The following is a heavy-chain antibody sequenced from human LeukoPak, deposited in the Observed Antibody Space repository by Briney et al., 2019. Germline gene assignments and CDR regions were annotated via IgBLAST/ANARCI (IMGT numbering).Heavy chain of an antibody. CDR1: GFTFSNYE. CDR2: ISGSGSLR. Sequence: SGGSLRLSCAASGFTFSNYEMNWVRQAPGKGLEWVSYISGSGSLRYYRDSLKGRFTISRDNAKNSVYLEMNSLRAEDTAVYYCARAATSLYSSSWVGFDYWGQGTLVTVSS. V-gene: IGHV3-48*03. CDR3: ARAATSLYSSSWVGFDY. J-gene: IGHJ4*02. D-gene: IGHD6-13*01.